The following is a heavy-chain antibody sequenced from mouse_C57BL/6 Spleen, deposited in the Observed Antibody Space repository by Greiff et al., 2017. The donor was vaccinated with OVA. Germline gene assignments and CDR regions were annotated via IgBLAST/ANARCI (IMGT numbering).Heavy chain of an antibody. V-gene: IGHV1-82*01. CDR3: ARELLQDY. J-gene: IGHJ2*01. CDR1: GYAFSSSW. D-gene: IGHD1-1*01. CDR2: IYPGDGDT. Sequence: QVQLQQSGPELVKPGASVKISCKASGYAFSSSWMNWVKQRPGKGLEWIGRIYPGDGDTNYNGKFKGKATLTADKSSSTAYMQLSSLTSEDSAVYFCARELLQDYWGQGTTLTVSS.